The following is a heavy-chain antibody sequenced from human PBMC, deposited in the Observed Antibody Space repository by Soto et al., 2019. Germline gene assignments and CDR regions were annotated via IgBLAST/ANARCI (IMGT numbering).Heavy chain of an antibody. CDR2: IYYSGST. CDR1: GGSISSYY. J-gene: IGHJ4*02. V-gene: IGHV4-59*01. D-gene: IGHD3-10*01. CDR3: ARMPYGSGSYHLDY. Sequence: SETLSLTCTVSGGSISSYYWSWIRQPPGKGLEWIGYIYYSGSTNYNPSLKSRVTISVDTSKNQFSLKLSSVTAADTAVYYCARMPYGSGSYHLDYWGQGTLVTVS.